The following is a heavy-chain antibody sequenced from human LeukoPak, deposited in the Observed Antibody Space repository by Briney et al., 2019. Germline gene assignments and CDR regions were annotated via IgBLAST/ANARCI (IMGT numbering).Heavy chain of an antibody. J-gene: IGHJ4*02. V-gene: IGHV3-48*01. CDR1: GFTFNSYS. CDR2: ITSSSGTI. D-gene: IGHD1-26*01. CDR3: ARAGGSYQVFDY. Sequence: GGSLRLSCAASGFTFNSYSMNWVRQAPGKGLEWVSYITSSSGTIYYADSVKGRFTIPRDNAKNSLYLQMNSLRAEDTAVYYCARAGGSYQVFDYWGQGTMVTVSS.